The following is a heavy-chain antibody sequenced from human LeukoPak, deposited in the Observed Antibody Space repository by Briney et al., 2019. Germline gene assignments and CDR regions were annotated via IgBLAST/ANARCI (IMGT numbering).Heavy chain of an antibody. Sequence: EASETLSLTCSVSGDSISSSSSYWGWIRQPPGKGLEWIGSIYYSGSTYYNPSLKSRVTISVDTSKNQFSLKLSSVTAADTAVYYCAREKVGATPPNWFDPWGQGTLVTVSS. D-gene: IGHD1-26*01. CDR2: IYYSGST. J-gene: IGHJ5*02. CDR3: AREKVGATPPNWFDP. CDR1: GDSISSSSSY. V-gene: IGHV4-39*07.